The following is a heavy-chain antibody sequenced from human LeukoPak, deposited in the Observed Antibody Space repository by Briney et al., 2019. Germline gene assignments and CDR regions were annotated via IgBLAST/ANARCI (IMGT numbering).Heavy chain of an antibody. J-gene: IGHJ5*02. CDR3: ARALYSGSQRNGFDP. Sequence: ASVKVSCKASGYTYTSYYRHWWRRAPGHRLEGMGWINPNSGDTHYAQNFQARVTMTRDTSISTVYMDLSRLTSDDTAVSYCARALYSGSQRNGFDPWRQGTVVSVPS. V-gene: IGHV1-2*02. D-gene: IGHD6-13*01. CDR1: GYTYTSYY. CDR2: INPNSGDT.